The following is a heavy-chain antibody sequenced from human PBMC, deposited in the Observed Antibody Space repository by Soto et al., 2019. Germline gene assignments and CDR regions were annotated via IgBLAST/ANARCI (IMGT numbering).Heavy chain of an antibody. CDR1: GFTVSTYG. J-gene: IGHJ4*02. D-gene: IGHD2-8*02. CDR2: ISRHGGTK. V-gene: IGHV3-30*03. Sequence: QVQLVESGGGVVQPGRSLRLSCAVSGFTVSTYGMHWVRQAPGKGLEWVAVISRHGGTKYYADSVKGRFTISRDNSRNTLFLEMNSLRSDDMAVYYCTGEVASGYWGQGTLVTVSS. CDR3: TGEVASGY.